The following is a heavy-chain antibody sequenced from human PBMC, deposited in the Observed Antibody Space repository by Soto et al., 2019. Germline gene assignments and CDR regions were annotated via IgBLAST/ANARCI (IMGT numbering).Heavy chain of an antibody. V-gene: IGHV1-46*01. J-gene: IGHJ4*02. CDR3: ARDPRSWNYVCAWAY. Sequence: QVQLVQSGAEVKKPGASMNISCKASGYIFMDYYIHWLRHAPGPGLEWMGVTNPDGGSTSYAQRSPGRLTVTADTSTSTVFLDLNSVTVDDTAFYFCARDPRSWNYVCAWAYWGQGTLVNVST. CDR1: GYIFMDYY. D-gene: IGHD3-16*01. CDR2: TNPDGGST.